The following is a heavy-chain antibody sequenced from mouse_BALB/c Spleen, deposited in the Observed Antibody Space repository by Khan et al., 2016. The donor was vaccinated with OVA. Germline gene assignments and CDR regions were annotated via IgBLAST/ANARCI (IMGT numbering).Heavy chain of an antibody. J-gene: IGHJ3*01. CDR2: IDPENGET. CDR1: GFNIKDYY. CDR3: TRSGYSAWFAY. Sequence: VQLQQSGAELVRPGALVKLSCKASGFNIKDYYMHWVKQRPEQGLEWIGWIDPENGETVYAPKFQGKASITANTSSNTAYLQLSSLTSEDTAVYYCTRSGYSAWFAYWGQGTPVTVSA. V-gene: IGHV14-1*02.